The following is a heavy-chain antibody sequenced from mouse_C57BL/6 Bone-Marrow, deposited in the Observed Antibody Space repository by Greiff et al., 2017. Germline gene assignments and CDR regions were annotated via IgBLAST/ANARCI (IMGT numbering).Heavy chain of an antibody. CDR2: IDPNSGGT. V-gene: IGHV1-72*01. CDR3: ARLGYGSSYGYCGV. Sequence: QQSCKASGYTFTSYWMHWVKQRPGRGLEWIGRIDPNSGGTKYNEKFKSKATLTVDKPSSTAYMQLSSLTSEDSAVYYCARLGYGSSYGYCGVWGTGTTVTVSS. J-gene: IGHJ1*03. CDR1: GYTFTSYW. D-gene: IGHD1-1*01.